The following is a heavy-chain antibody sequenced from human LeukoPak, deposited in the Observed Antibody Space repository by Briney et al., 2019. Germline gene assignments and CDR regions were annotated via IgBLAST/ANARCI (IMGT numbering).Heavy chain of an antibody. CDR1: GGDFNTHI. CDR2: IIPMRNLA. J-gene: IGHJ4*02. CDR3: ARDPEMASYFDY. V-gene: IGHV1-69*04. Sequence: SVKVSCKASGGDFNTHIINWVRQAPGQGLEWMARIIPMRNLANYAQKFQGRVTITADKSTSTAYMELSSLRSEDTAVYYCARDPEMASYFDYWGQGTLVTVSS. D-gene: IGHD5-24*01.